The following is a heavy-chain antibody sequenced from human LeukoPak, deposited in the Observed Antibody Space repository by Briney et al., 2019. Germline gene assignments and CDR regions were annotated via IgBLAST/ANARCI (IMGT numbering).Heavy chain of an antibody. Sequence: GGSLRLSCAASGFTSSGHWMSWVRQAPGKGLEWVANIKSDGSEKYYVGSVKGRFTISRDNAKNSLYLQMNSLRPEDTAVYYCARISRYGLDYWGQGTLVTVSS. CDR3: ARISRYGLDY. D-gene: IGHD3-16*01. CDR1: GFTSSGHW. V-gene: IGHV3-7*04. CDR2: IKSDGSEK. J-gene: IGHJ4*02.